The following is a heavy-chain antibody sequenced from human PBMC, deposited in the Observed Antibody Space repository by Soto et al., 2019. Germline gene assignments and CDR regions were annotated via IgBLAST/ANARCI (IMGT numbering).Heavy chain of an antibody. CDR3: ASASGYDPYYYYYGMDV. D-gene: IGHD5-12*01. J-gene: IGHJ6*02. CDR1: GYSFTSYW. Sequence: GESLKISCKGSGYSFTSYWIGWVRQMPGKGLEWMGIIYPGDSDTRYSPSFQGQVTISADKSISTAYLQWSSLKASDTAMYYCASASGYDPYYYYYGMDVWGQGTTVTVSS. V-gene: IGHV5-51*01. CDR2: IYPGDSDT.